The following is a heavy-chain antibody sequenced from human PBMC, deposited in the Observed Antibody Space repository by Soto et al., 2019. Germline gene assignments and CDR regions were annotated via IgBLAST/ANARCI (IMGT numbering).Heavy chain of an antibody. CDR3: AKRVEYSSATHYFDY. CDR2: ISDVGGNT. J-gene: IGHJ4*02. V-gene: IGHV3-23*01. Sequence: EVHLLESGGGLVQPGGSLRLSCAASGFTFSSYGMNWVRQAPGKGLEWVSSISDVGGNTYYADSVKGRFTISRDNSKSTLFLQMNSLTAADTAVYYCAKRVEYSSATHYFDYWGQGTLVTVAS. D-gene: IGHD3-22*01. CDR1: GFTFSSYG.